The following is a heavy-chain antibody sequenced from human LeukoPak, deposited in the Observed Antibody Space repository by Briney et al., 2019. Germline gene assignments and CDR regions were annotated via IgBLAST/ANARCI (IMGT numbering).Heavy chain of an antibody. CDR1: GFTFSSYG. J-gene: IGHJ6*02. CDR2: INHNGNVN. V-gene: IGHV3-7*03. CDR3: ARGGGLDV. Sequence: PGGSLRLSCAASGFTFSSYGMNWARQAPWKGLEWVASINHNGNVNYYVDSVKGRFTISRDNAKNSLYLQMSNLRAEDTAVYFCARGGGLDVWGQGATVTVSS. D-gene: IGHD3-16*01.